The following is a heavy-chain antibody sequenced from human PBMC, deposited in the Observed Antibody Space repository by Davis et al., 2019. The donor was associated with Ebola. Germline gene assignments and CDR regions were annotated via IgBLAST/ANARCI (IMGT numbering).Heavy chain of an antibody. D-gene: IGHD1-1*01. CDR3: ARAQFPTTSDH. V-gene: IGHV1-18*04. CDR2: INPHNGNT. J-gene: IGHJ4*02. Sequence: GGSLRLSCAASGFTFTSYGITWVRQAPGQGLEWMGWINPHNGNTNYAQNVQGRVTMTTDTSTSAAYMEVGSLRSDDTAVYYCARAQFPTTSDHWGQGTLVTVSS. CDR1: GFTFTSYG.